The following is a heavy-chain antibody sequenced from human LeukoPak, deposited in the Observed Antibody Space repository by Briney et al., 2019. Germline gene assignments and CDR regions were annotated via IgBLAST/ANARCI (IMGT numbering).Heavy chain of an antibody. V-gene: IGHV3-23*01. Sequence: GGSLRLSCAASGFTFSNYAMTWVRQAPGKGLEWVSSLSGSSRGTYYADSVKGRFTVSRDNSKNTLYLQMNSLTAEDTALYYCAKDAGTDWYSDLDYWGQGTLVTVSS. J-gene: IGHJ4*02. CDR1: GFTFSNYA. CDR3: AKDAGTDWYSDLDY. D-gene: IGHD6-19*01. CDR2: LSGSSRGT.